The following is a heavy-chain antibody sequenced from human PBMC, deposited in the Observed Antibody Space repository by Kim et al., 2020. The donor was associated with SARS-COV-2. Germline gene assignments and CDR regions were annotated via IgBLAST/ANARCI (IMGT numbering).Heavy chain of an antibody. CDR3: AKLPEAGRWFAQGFDP. J-gene: IGHJ5*02. CDR2: ISGSGGST. V-gene: IGHV3-23*01. Sequence: GGSLRLSCAASGFTFSSYAMSWVRQAPGKGLEWVSAISGSGGSTYYADSVKGRFTISRDNSKNTLYLQMNSLRAEDTAVYYCAKLPEAGRWFAQGFDPWGQGTLVTVSS. CDR1: GFTFSSYA. D-gene: IGHD3-10*01.